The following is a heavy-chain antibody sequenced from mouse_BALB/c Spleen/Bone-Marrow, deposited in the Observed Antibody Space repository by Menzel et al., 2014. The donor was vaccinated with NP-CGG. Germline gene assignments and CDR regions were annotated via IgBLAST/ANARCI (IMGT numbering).Heavy chain of an antibody. CDR2: INPSNGRS. CDR3: ARRGNYGAMDY. J-gene: IGHJ4*01. Sequence: QVQLQQSGAELVKPGASVKLSCKASGYTFTSHWMHWVKQRPGQGLEWIGEINPSNGRSNYNEKFKSKATLTVDKSSSTAYMQLSSLTSEDSAVYYCARRGNYGAMDYWGQGTSVTASS. D-gene: IGHD2-1*01. V-gene: IGHV1S81*02. CDR1: GYTFTSHW.